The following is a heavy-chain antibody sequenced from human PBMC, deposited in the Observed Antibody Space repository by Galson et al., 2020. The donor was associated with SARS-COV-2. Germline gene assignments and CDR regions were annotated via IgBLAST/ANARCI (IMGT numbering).Heavy chain of an antibody. V-gene: IGHV1-2*04. Sequence: ASVKVSCKTSGYTFTGYYMHWVRQAPGQGLEWMGWINPNSGGTNYAQKFQGWVTMTRDTSISTAYMELSRLRSDDTAVYYCARGNWNYAWFDPWGQGTLVTVSS. D-gene: IGHD1-7*01. CDR1: GYTFTGYY. CDR2: INPNSGGT. CDR3: ARGNWNYAWFDP. J-gene: IGHJ5*02.